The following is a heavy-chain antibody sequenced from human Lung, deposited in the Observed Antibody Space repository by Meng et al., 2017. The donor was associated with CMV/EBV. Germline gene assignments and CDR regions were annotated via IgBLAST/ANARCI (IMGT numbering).Heavy chain of an antibody. CDR3: ARTYCSSTSCSPPYYYAMDV. V-gene: IGHV1-18*01. J-gene: IGHJ6*02. CDR1: GYTFTNYV. D-gene: IGHD2-2*01. Sequence: SXXVSXXASGYTFTNYVINWVRQAPGQGLEWMGWVSGYNDNTKYAQKLQDRVTMTTDISTSTAYMELRGLRSDDTAIYYCARTYCSSTSCSPPYYYAMDVXGQGXTVTVSS. CDR2: VSGYNDNT.